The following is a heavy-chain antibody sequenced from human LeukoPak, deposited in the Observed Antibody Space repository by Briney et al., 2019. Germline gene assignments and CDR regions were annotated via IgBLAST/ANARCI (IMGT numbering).Heavy chain of an antibody. D-gene: IGHD6-13*01. Sequence: PGGSLRLSCAASGFTFSSYSMNGVRQAPGKGLEWVSSISSSSSYIYYADSVKGRFTISRDNAKNSLYLQVNSLRAEDTAVYYCAREGIAAHFDYWGQGTLVTVSS. CDR2: ISSSSSYI. CDR1: GFTFSSYS. V-gene: IGHV3-21*01. CDR3: AREGIAAHFDY. J-gene: IGHJ4*02.